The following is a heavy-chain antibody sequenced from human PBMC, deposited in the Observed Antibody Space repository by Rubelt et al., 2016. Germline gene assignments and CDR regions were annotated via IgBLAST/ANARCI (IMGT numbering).Heavy chain of an antibody. J-gene: IGHJ6*02. CDR3: ARGRRGSSSWLGRDYYGMDV. CDR1: GGSFSGYY. CDR2: INHSGST. V-gene: IGHV4-34*01. Sequence: QVQLQQWGAGLLKPSETLSLTCAVYGGSFSGYYWSWIRQPPGKGLEWIGEINHSGSTNYNPSLESRVTISVDTSKNQFSRKLSSVTAADTAVYYCARGRRGSSSWLGRDYYGMDVWGQGTTVTVSS. D-gene: IGHD6-13*01.